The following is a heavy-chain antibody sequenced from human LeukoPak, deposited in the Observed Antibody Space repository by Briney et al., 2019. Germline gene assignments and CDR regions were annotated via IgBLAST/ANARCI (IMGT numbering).Heavy chain of an antibody. V-gene: IGHV4-34*01. CDR3: ARGGLIGWLLLPHY. D-gene: IGHD6-19*01. CDR1: GASLRGYY. CDR2: INHSGST. J-gene: IGHJ4*02. Sequence: PSETLSLTCTVNGASLRGYYGIWIRQVPGKGLDWIGEINHSGSTNYNPSLKSRVTMSIDTSKNQFSLKLTSVTAADTAVYYCARGGLIGWLLLPHYWGQGSLVTVSS.